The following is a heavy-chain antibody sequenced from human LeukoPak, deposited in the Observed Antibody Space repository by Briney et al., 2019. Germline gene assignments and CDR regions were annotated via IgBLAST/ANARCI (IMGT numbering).Heavy chain of an antibody. J-gene: IGHJ5*02. CDR3: ARSYDFWSGPPFDP. CDR1: GYTFTGHY. Sequence: GASVKVSCKASGYTFTGHYMHWVRQAPGQGLESMGWINPNSGGTKYAQKFQGRVTLTRDTSISTAYMELSRLRCDDTAVYYCARSYDFWSGPPFDPWGQGTLVTVSS. V-gene: IGHV1-2*02. CDR2: INPNSGGT. D-gene: IGHD3-3*01.